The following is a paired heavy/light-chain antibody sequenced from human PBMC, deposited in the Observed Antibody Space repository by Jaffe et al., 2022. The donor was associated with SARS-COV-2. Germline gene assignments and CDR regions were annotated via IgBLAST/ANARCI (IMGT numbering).Heavy chain of an antibody. V-gene: IGHV3-48*01. D-gene: IGHD2-2*01. CDR3: ARRLSGISTSLDV. CDR1: GFSFSNYN. CDR2: ISTGSSRI. Sequence: EVQLVESGGGLVQPGGSLRLSCAASGFSFSNYNMNWVRQAPGKGLEWVSFISTGSSRIYYADSVRGRFTISRDNAKDSLYLQMSSLRAEDTAVYYCARRLSGISTSLDVWGKGTTVTVSS. J-gene: IGHJ6*04.
Light chain of an antibody. V-gene: IGLV1-44*01. Sequence: QSVLTQPPSASGTPGQRVTISCSGSSSNIGGNAVNWYQQLPGTAPKLLIYSNDQRPSGVPDRVSGSKSGTSASLAISGLQSEDEADYYCATWDDSLNGYVFGSGTKVTVL. CDR3: ATWDDSLNGYV. J-gene: IGLJ1*01. CDR2: SND. CDR1: SSNIGGNA.